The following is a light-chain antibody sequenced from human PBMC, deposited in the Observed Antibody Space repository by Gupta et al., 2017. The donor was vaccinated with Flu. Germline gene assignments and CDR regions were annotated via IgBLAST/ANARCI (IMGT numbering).Light chain of an antibody. CDR3: QSYDSSLSGVV. Sequence: QSVLTQPPSVSGAPGQRVTISCTGSSSNIGAGYDVHWYQQLPGTAPKLLIYGNSNRPSGVPDRFSGSKSGTSASLAITGLQAEEEADDYCQSYDSSLSGVVFGGGTKLTVL. J-gene: IGLJ2*01. CDR1: SSNIGAGYD. V-gene: IGLV1-40*01. CDR2: GNS.